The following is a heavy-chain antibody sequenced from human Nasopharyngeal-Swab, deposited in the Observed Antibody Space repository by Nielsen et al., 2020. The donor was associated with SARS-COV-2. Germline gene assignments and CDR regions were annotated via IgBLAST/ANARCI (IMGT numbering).Heavy chain of an antibody. J-gene: IGHJ4*02. Sequence: GESLKISCAASGFTFSSYSMNWVRQAPGKGLEWVSSISSSSTYIYYAHSVKGRFTISRDNAKNSLYLQMNSLRAEDTAVYYCARTMVGATRGNYWGQGTLVTVSS. CDR2: ISSSSTYI. V-gene: IGHV3-21*01. D-gene: IGHD1-26*01. CDR1: GFTFSSYS. CDR3: ARTMVGATRGNY.